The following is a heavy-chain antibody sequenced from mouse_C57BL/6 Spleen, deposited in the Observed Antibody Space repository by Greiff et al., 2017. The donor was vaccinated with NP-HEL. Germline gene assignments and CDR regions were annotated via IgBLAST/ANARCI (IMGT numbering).Heavy chain of an antibody. D-gene: IGHD2-5*01. CDR3: ARGSNYVGAWFAY. CDR1: GYAFTNYL. CDR2: INPGSGGT. V-gene: IGHV1-54*01. J-gene: IGHJ3*01. Sequence: VKLMESGAELVRPGTSVKVSCKASGYAFTNYLIEWVKQRPGQGLEWIGVINPGSGGTNYNEKFKGKATLTADKSSSTAYMQLSSLTSEDSAVYFCARGSNYVGAWFAYWGQGTLVTVSA.